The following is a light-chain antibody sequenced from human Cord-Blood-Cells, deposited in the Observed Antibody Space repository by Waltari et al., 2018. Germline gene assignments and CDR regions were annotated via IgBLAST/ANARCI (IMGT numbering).Light chain of an antibody. CDR3: QQSYSTPQS. CDR2: AAS. Sequence: QMTQSPSSLSASVGDRVTITCRASQSISSYLNWYQQKPGKAPKLLIYAASSLQSGVPSRFSGSGSGTDFTLTISSLQPEDFATYYCQQSYSTPQSFGQGTKLEIK. V-gene: IGKV1-39*01. CDR1: QSISSY. J-gene: IGKJ2*03.